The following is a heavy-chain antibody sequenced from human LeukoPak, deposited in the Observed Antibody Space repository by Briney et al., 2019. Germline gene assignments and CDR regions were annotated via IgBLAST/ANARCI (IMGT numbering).Heavy chain of an antibody. Sequence: PSETLSLTCTVSGGSISSYYWSWIRQPAGKGLEWIGRIYTSGSTNYNPSLKSRVTMSVDTSKNQFSLKLSSVTAADTAVYYCARLLAQDSATTSFDYWGQGTLVTVSS. CDR1: GGSISSYY. CDR2: IYTSGST. D-gene: IGHD5-12*01. CDR3: ARLLAQDSATTSFDY. V-gene: IGHV4-4*07. J-gene: IGHJ4*02.